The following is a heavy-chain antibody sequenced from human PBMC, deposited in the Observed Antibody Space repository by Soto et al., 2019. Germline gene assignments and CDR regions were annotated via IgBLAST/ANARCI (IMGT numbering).Heavy chain of an antibody. CDR3: ARRGGQRWLQFNDYYYYGMDV. Sequence: SETLSLTCTVSGGSISSSSYYWGWIRQPPGKGLEWIGSIYYSGSTYYNPSLKSRVTISVDTSKNQFSLKLSSVTAADTAVYYCARRGGQRWLQFNDYYYYGMDVWGQGTTVTVSS. CDR2: IYYSGST. D-gene: IGHD5-12*01. CDR1: GGSISSSSYY. V-gene: IGHV4-39*01. J-gene: IGHJ6*02.